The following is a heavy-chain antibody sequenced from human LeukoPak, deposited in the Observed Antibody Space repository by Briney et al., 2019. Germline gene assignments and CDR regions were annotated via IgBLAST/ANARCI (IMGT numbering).Heavy chain of an antibody. CDR1: GFTFDDYA. J-gene: IGHJ4*02. CDR2: ISWNSGSI. V-gene: IGHV3-9*01. Sequence: HGRSLRLSCAASGFTFDDYAMHWVRQAPGKGLEWVSGISWNSGSIGYADSVKGRFTISRDNAKNSLYLQMNSLKTEDTAVYYCTTRIAVAEGFDYWGQGTLVTVSS. D-gene: IGHD6-19*01. CDR3: TTRIAVAEGFDY.